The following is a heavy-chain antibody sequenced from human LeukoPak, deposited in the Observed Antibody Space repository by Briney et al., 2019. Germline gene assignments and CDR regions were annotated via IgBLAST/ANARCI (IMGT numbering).Heavy chain of an antibody. J-gene: IGHJ4*02. Sequence: GEALKISCKGSGYRFTSYWIAWVRQMPGKGPEWMGIIYPDDSDTRYSPSLQGHVTISVDKSISTTYLQWSSLKASDTAMYYCARQVQGRGVIPFDYWGQRTLVIVSS. CDR3: ARQVQGRGVIPFDY. CDR2: IYPDDSDT. CDR1: GYRFTSYW. D-gene: IGHD3-10*01. V-gene: IGHV5-51*01.